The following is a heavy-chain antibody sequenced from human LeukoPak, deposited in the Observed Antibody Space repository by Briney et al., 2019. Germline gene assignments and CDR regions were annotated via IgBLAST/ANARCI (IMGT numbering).Heavy chain of an antibody. CDR2: IIPIFGTA. Sequence: GASVKVSCKASESTFSSYAIRWVRQAPGQGLEWMGGIIPIFGTANYAQKFQGRVTITTDESTSTAYMELSSLRSEDTAVYYCARVGLDCTNGVCSTHWFDPWGQGTLVTVSS. J-gene: IGHJ5*02. V-gene: IGHV1-69*05. CDR3: ARVGLDCTNGVCSTHWFDP. CDR1: ESTFSSYA. D-gene: IGHD2-8*01.